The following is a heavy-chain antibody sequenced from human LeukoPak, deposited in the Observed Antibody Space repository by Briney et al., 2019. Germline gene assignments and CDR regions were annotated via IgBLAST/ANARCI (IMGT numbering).Heavy chain of an antibody. D-gene: IGHD1-26*01. CDR3: ARQNGRLSGSYYDDVFDL. V-gene: IGHV4-59*01. CDR1: GGSIISYY. Sequence: PSETLSLTCNVSGGSIISYYWSWIRQPPGKGLDWIAYIYCGGSTNYNPSLKSRATISVDTFNNQISLKLRSVSAADTAVYYCARQNGRLSGSYYDDVFDLWGQGTMVTVSS. J-gene: IGHJ3*01. CDR2: IYCGGST.